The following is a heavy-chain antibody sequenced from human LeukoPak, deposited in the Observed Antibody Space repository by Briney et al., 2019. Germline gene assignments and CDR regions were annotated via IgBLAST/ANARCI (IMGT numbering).Heavy chain of an antibody. CDR1: GGSISSYY. Sequence: SETLSVTRTVSGGSISSYYWSWIRQPPGKGLEWIGYISYSGSTNYDPSLKSRVTISVDTSKNQFSLKLSSVTAADTAIYYCARLYSSSLGRVFDYWGQGTLFTVSS. J-gene: IGHJ4*02. V-gene: IGHV4-59*01. CDR2: ISYSGST. CDR3: ARLYSSSLGRVFDY. D-gene: IGHD6-13*01.